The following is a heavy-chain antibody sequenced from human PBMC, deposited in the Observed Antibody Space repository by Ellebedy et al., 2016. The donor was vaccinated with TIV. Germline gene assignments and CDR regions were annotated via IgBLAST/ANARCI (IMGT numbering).Heavy chain of an antibody. CDR3: AKDMDATVPWYYGMDV. CDR1: GFTFHDYA. V-gene: IGHV3-9*01. CDR2: ISWNSGSI. Sequence: PGGSLRLSCAASGFTFHDYAMHWVRQAPGKGLEWVSGISWNSGSIGYADSVKGRFTISRDNAKNSLYLQMNSLRAEDTAFYYCAKDMDATVPWYYGMDVWGQGTTVTVSS. J-gene: IGHJ6*02. D-gene: IGHD4-17*01.